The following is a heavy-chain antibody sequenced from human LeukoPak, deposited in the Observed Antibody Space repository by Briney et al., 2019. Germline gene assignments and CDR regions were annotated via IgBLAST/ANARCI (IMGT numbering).Heavy chain of an antibody. D-gene: IGHD3-22*01. V-gene: IGHV3-20*04. J-gene: IGHJ3*02. CDR2: INWNGGST. CDR1: GFTFDDYG. Sequence: GGSLRLSCAASGFTFDDYGMSWVRQAPGKGLEWVSGINWNGGSTGYADSVKGRFTISRDNAKNSLYLQMNSLRAEDTAVYYCATHYYDSSGYYYDHAFDIWGQGTMATVSS. CDR3: ATHYYDSSGYYYDHAFDI.